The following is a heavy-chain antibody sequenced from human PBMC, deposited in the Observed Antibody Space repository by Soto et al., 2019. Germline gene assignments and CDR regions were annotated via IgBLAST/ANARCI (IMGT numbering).Heavy chain of an antibody. J-gene: IGHJ4*02. V-gene: IGHV3-30-3*01. CDR2: ISYDGSNK. Sequence: GGSLRLSCAASGFTFSSYAMHWVRQAPGKGLEWVAVISYDGSNKYYADSVKGRFTISRDNSKNTLYLQMNSLRAEDTAVYYCCMQPRRFGYWGQGTLVTVSS. CDR1: GFTFSSYA. CDR3: CMQPRRFGY.